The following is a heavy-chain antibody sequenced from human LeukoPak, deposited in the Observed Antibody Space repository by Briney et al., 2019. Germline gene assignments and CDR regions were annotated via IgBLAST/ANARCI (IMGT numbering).Heavy chain of an antibody. J-gene: IGHJ4*02. D-gene: IGHD3-10*01. Sequence: PGGSLRLSCAASGFTFSRYSINWVRQAPGEGLEWISYISAGGSTMYYADSVKGRFTISRDNAKNALYLQVSSLRDEDTAVYYCARGEYDWGQGTLVTVSS. V-gene: IGHV3-48*02. CDR1: GFTFSRYS. CDR3: ARGEYD. CDR2: ISAGGSTM.